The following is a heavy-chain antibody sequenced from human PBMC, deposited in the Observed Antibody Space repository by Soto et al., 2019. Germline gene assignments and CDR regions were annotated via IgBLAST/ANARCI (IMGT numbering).Heavy chain of an antibody. D-gene: IGHD3-9*01. CDR3: ANNKDWYYYYGMDV. J-gene: IGHJ6*02. CDR1: GFTFSSYS. V-gene: IGHV3-21*01. CDR2: ISSSSSYI. Sequence: EVQLVESGGGLVKPGGSLRLSCAASGFTFSSYSMNWVRQAPGKGLEWVSSISSSSSYIYYADSVKGRFTISRDNAKNSLYMQMSSRRAEDTAVYYCANNKDWYYYYGMDVWGQGTTVTVSS.